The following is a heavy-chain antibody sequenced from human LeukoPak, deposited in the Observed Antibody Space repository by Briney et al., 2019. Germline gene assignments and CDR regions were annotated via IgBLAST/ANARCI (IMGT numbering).Heavy chain of an antibody. CDR2: IKSKTDGGTT. CDR1: GFTFSNAW. D-gene: IGHD3-3*01. V-gene: IGHV3-15*01. Sequence: GGSLRLSCAASGFTFSNAWMSWVRQAPGKGLEWVGRIKSKTDGGTTDYAAPVKGRFTISRDDSKNTLYLQMNSLKTEDTAVYYCTTPFLEAENHMDVWGKGTTATVSS. CDR3: TTPFLEAENHMDV. J-gene: IGHJ6*03.